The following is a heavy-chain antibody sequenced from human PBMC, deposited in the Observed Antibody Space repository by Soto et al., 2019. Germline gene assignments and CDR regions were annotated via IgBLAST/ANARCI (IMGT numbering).Heavy chain of an antibody. D-gene: IGHD2-15*01. V-gene: IGHV4-34*01. CDR2: INHTGGT. CDR1: GGSVNGYY. J-gene: IGHJ6*02. CDR3: ARVRRVVVVVAATRYYYYGMDV. Sequence: PSATLCITCAVYGGSVNGYYWNWIRQPPGKGLEWIGEINHTGGTHYNPSLKSRVTISVDTSKNQFSLKLSSVTAADTAVYYCARVRRVVVVVAATRYYYYGMDVWGQGTTVTV.